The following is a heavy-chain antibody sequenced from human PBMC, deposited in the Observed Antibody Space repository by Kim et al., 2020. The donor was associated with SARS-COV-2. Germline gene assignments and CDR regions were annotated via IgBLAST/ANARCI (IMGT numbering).Heavy chain of an antibody. D-gene: IGHD3-16*01. V-gene: IGHV1-3*01. CDR3: ARGYVDYSYGMDV. J-gene: IGHJ6*02. Sequence: SKKYVGRVTITRDTPANTAYMELSSLRSADTAVYYCARGYVDYSYGMDVWGQGTTVTVSS.